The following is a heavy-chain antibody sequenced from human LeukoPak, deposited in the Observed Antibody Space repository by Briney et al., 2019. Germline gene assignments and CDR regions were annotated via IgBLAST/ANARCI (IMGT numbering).Heavy chain of an antibody. CDR1: GFTFSSYA. J-gene: IGHJ4*02. Sequence: PGGSLRLSCAASGFTFSSYAMHWVRQAPGKGLEWVAVISYDGSDKYYADSVKGRFTISRDNSKNTLYLQMNSLRAEDTAVYYCARVTPIAGDYWGQGTLVTVSS. V-gene: IGHV3-30-3*01. D-gene: IGHD1-14*01. CDR2: ISYDGSDK. CDR3: ARVTPIAGDY.